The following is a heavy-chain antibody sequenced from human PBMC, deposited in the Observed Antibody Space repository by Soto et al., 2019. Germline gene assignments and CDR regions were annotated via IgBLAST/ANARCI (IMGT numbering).Heavy chain of an antibody. Sequence: SVKVSCKASGGTFSSYAISWVRQAPGQGLEWMGGIIPIFGTANYAQKFQGRVTITADESTSTAYMELSSLRSEDTAVYYCARVYDSSGYYLQYFQHWGQGTLVTVTS. CDR3: ARVYDSSGYYLQYFQH. CDR2: IIPIFGTA. D-gene: IGHD3-22*01. V-gene: IGHV1-69*13. CDR1: GGTFSSYA. J-gene: IGHJ1*01.